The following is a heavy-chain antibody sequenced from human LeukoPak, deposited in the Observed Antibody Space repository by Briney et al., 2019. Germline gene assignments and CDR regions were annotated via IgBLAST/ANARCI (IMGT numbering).Heavy chain of an antibody. J-gene: IGHJ4*02. Sequence: EASVKVSCKASGGTFSSYAISWVRQAPGQGLEWMGGIIPIFGTANYAQKFQGRVTITADKSTSTAYMELSSLRSEDTAVYYCASGPSTYQLLLDYWGQGTLVTVSS. CDR3: ASGPSTYQLLLDY. V-gene: IGHV1-69*06. CDR1: GGTFSSYA. D-gene: IGHD2-2*01. CDR2: IIPIFGTA.